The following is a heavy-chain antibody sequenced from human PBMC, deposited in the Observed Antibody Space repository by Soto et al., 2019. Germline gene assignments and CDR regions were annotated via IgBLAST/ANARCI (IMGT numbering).Heavy chain of an antibody. D-gene: IGHD3-22*01. J-gene: IGHJ4*02. V-gene: IGHV3-23*01. CDR2: ISGSGGST. Sequence: PGGSLRLSCAASGFTFSSYAMSWVRQAPGKGLEWVSAISGSGGSTYYADSVKGRFTIYRDNSKNTLYLQMKSLRAEDTVVYYCAKDRVIVVVMIVLDYWGQGTLVTVSS. CDR1: GFTFSSYA. CDR3: AKDRVIVVVMIVLDY.